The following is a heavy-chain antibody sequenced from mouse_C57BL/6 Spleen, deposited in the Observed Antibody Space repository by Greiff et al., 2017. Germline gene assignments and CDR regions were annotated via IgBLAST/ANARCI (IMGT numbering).Heavy chain of an antibody. CDR3: ARSYYYGSSYVVY. J-gene: IGHJ2*01. Sequence: VQLQQSGPELVKPGASVKISCKASGYTFTDYYMNWVKQSHGKSLEWIGDINPNNGGTSYNQKFKGKATLTVDKSSSTAYMELRSLTSEDSAVYYCARSYYYGSSYVVYWGQGTTLTVSS. D-gene: IGHD1-1*01. CDR1: GYTFTDYY. V-gene: IGHV1-26*01. CDR2: INPNNGGT.